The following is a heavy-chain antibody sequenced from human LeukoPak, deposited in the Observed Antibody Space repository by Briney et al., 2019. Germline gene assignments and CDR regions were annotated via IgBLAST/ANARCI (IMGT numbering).Heavy chain of an antibody. J-gene: IGHJ4*02. D-gene: IGHD6-13*01. V-gene: IGHV3-48*04. CDR2: ISSSSSTI. CDR3: ARDVIAAAGQFDY. Sequence: GGSLRLSCAASGFTFSSYSMNWVRQAPGKGLEWVSYISSSSSTIYYADSVKGRFTISRDNAKNSLYLQMNSLRAEDAAVYYCARDVIAAAGQFDYWGQGTLVTVSS. CDR1: GFTFSSYS.